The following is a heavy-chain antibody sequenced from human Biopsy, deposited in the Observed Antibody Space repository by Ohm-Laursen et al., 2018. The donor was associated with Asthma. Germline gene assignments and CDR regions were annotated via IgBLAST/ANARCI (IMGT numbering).Heavy chain of an antibody. V-gene: IGHV4-39*02. CDR1: GDAMSTSGSY. CDR3: ARAVSSSSYWYFDL. D-gene: IGHD6-6*01. Sequence: TLSLTCIVSGDAMSTSGSYWGWIRQSPGKGLEWIGSIYYSGRTYYNPSLEGRVTISADTPKNHFSLKVTSVTAADTAVYYCARAVSSSSYWYFDLWGRGDLVTVSS. J-gene: IGHJ2*01. CDR2: IYYSGRT.